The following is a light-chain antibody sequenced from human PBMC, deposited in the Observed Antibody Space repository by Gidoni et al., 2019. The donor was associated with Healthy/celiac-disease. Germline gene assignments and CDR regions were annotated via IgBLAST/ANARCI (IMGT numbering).Light chain of an antibody. CDR1: QSVLYSSNNKNY. Sequence: DIVMTQSPDSLAVSLGERATINCKSSQSVLYSSNNKNYLAWYQQKPGQPPKLLIYWASTRESGVPDRFIGSGSGTDFPLTISSLQAEDVAVYYCQQYYSTPQTFXXXTKVEIK. CDR2: WAS. CDR3: QQYYSTPQT. V-gene: IGKV4-1*01. J-gene: IGKJ1*01.